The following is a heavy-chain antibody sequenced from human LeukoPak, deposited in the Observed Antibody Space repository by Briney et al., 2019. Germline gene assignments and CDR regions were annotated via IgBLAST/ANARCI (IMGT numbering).Heavy chain of an antibody. CDR3: ASHYDSSGYYSADY. D-gene: IGHD3-22*01. Sequence: PSETLSLTCTVSGRSLSSSSYYWGWIRQPPGKGLEWVSVIYSGGSTYYADSVKGRFTISRDNSKNTLYLQMNSLRAEDTAVYYCASHYDSSGYYSADYWGQGTLVTVSS. J-gene: IGHJ4*02. CDR1: GRSLSSSSYY. V-gene: IGHV3-53*01. CDR2: IYSGGST.